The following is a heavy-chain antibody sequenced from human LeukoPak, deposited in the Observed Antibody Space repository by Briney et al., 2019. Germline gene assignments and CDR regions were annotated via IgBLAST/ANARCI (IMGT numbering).Heavy chain of an antibody. D-gene: IGHD2-15*01. CDR2: INPNSGGT. J-gene: IGHJ4*02. Sequence: ASVKVSCKASGYTFTGYYMHWVRQAPGQGLEWMGWINPNSGGTNYAQKFQGRVTMTRDTSISTAYMELSRLRSDDAAVYYCARTGYCSGGSCYGTVGYWGQGTLVTVSS. CDR1: GYTFTGYY. CDR3: ARTGYCSGGSCYGTVGY. V-gene: IGHV1-2*02.